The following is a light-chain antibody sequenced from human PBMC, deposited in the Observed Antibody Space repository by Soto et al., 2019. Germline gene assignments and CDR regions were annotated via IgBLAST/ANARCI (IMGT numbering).Light chain of an antibody. CDR2: QVS. CDR1: SSDIGAYNS. CDR3: LSYTASSTFV. Sequence: QSSLTQPASVCGSPGQSITISCTGTSSDIGAYNSVSWYQHHPGKAPKLIVFQVSFRPSAVSDRFSGSKSNNTASLTISGLQTEDEADYYCLSYTASSTFVFGTGTKGTVL. J-gene: IGLJ1*01. V-gene: IGLV2-14*01.